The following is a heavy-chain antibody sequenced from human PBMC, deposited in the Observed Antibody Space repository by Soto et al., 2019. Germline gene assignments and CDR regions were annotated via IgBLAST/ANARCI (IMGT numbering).Heavy chain of an antibody. CDR3: AGRWVYYGSGTLYYYYGMDV. D-gene: IGHD3-10*01. V-gene: IGHV4-34*01. Sequence: SETLSLTCAVSGGSFSGYDWSWIRQPPGKGLEWIGEINHSGSTNYNPSLKSRVTISVDTSKNQFFLKLSSVTAADTAVYYCAGRWVYYGSGTLYYYYGMDVWGQGTTVTVSS. CDR2: INHSGST. CDR1: GGSFSGYD. J-gene: IGHJ6*02.